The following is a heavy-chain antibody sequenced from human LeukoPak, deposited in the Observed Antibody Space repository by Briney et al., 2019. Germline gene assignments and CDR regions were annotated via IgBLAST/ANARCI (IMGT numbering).Heavy chain of an antibody. J-gene: IGHJ4*02. CDR1: GGTFSSYA. CDR3: ASPSRIAKILGYCSGGSCYFDY. D-gene: IGHD2-15*01. CDR2: IIPILGTA. Sequence: SVKVSCKASGGTFSSYAISWVRQAPGQGLEWMGGIIPILGTANYAQKFQGRVTITADESTSTAYMELSSLRSEDTAVYYCASPSRIAKILGYCSGGSCYFDYWGQGTLVTVSS. V-gene: IGHV1-69*13.